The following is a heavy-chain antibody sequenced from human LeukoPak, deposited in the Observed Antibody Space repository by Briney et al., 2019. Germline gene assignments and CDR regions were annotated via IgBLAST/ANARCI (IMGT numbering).Heavy chain of an antibody. CDR3: AKGGRLAVAGRFYY. CDR2: ISSSSSYI. V-gene: IGHV3-21*04. Sequence: GGSLRLSCAASGFTFSSYSMNWVRQAPGKGLEWVSSISSSSSYIYYADSVKGRFTISRDNAKNSLYLQMNSLRAEDTAVYYCAKGGRLAVAGRFYYWGRGTLVTFSS. J-gene: IGHJ4*02. CDR1: GFTFSSYS. D-gene: IGHD6-19*01.